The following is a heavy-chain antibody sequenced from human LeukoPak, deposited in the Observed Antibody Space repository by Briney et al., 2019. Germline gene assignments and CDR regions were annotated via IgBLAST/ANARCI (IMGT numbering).Heavy chain of an antibody. CDR2: INHSGST. CDR1: GGSTSSSRYH. D-gene: IGHD4-23*01. CDR3: ARYGGNKPYYYYGMDV. Sequence: SETLSLTCSVSGGSTSSSRYHWGWIRQPPGKGLEWIGEINHSGSTNYNPSLKSRVTISVDTSKNQFSLKLSSVTAADTAVYYCARYGGNKPYYYYGMDVWGQGTTVTVSS. J-gene: IGHJ6*02. V-gene: IGHV4-39*07.